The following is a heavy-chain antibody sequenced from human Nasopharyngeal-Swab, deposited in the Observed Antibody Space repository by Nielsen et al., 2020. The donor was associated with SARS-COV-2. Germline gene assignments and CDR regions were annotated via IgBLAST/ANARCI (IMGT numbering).Heavy chain of an antibody. J-gene: IGHJ6*02. D-gene: IGHD6-6*01. CDR1: GFTFSDYY. V-gene: IGHV3-11*01. Sequence: GESLKISCAASGFTFSDYYMSWIRQAPGKGLEGVSYISGSGSTIYYADSVKGRFTMSRDNAKNSVYLQMNSLRAEDTAVYYCAKDAASSSSHYYGMDVWGQGTTVTVSS. CDR2: ISGSGSTI. CDR3: AKDAASSSSHYYGMDV.